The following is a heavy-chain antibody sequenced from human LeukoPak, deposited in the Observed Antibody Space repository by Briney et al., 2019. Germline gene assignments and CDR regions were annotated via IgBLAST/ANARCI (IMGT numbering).Heavy chain of an antibody. V-gene: IGHV3-7*01. J-gene: IGHJ4*02. CDR1: GFTFSTYW. Sequence: GGSLRLSCAASGFTFSTYWMSWVRQAPGKGLEWVTTTRQDGSESHYVESVKGRFAVSRDNAKNSLYLQMNSLRAEDTAVYYCARGWLQQQLVRPPDYWGQGTLVTVSS. CDR2: TRQDGSES. D-gene: IGHD6-13*01. CDR3: ARGWLQQQLVRPPDY.